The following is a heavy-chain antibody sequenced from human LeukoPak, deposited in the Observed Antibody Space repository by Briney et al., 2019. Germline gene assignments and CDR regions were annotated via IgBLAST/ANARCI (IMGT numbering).Heavy chain of an antibody. CDR2: IYYSGST. V-gene: IGHV4-59*01. CDR1: GGSISSYY. D-gene: IGHD6-19*01. J-gene: IGHJ4*02. CDR3: ARGQWLVSSFDY. Sequence: SETLSLTCTVSGGSISSYYWSWIRQPPGKGLEWIGYIYYSGSTNYNPSLKSRVTISVDTSKNQFSLKLSSVTAADTAVYYCARGQWLVSSFDYWGQGTPVTVSS.